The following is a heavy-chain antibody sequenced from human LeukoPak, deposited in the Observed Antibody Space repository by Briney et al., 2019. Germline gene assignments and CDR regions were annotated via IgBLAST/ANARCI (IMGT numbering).Heavy chain of an antibody. V-gene: IGHV1-46*01. CDR3: ARDHIGTGITIFGVVKSWFDP. Sequence: ASVKVSCKASGYTFTGYYMHWVRQAPGQGLEWMGIINPSGGSTSYAQKFQGRVTMTRDTSTSTVYMELSSLRSEDTAVYYCARDHIGTGITIFGVVKSWFDPWGQGTLVTVSS. D-gene: IGHD3-3*01. J-gene: IGHJ5*02. CDR2: INPSGGST. CDR1: GYTFTGYY.